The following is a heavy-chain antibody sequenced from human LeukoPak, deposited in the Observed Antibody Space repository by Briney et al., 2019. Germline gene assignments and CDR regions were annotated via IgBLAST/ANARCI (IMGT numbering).Heavy chain of an antibody. CDR3: ARARQQMATSYFDY. Sequence: GGSLRLSCAASGFTFSSYEMNWVRQAPGKGLEWVSYISNTERTIYYADSVRGRFTISRDNAKISLYLQMSSLRAEDTAVYYCARARQQMATSYFDYWGQGTLVTVSS. J-gene: IGHJ4*02. V-gene: IGHV3-48*03. D-gene: IGHD5-12*01. CDR1: GFTFSSYE. CDR2: ISNTERTI.